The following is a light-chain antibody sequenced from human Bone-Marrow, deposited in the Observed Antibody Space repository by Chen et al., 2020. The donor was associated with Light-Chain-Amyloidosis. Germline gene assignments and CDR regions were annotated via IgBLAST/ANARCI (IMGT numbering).Light chain of an antibody. V-gene: IGLV3-21*02. CDR1: NIGSTS. CDR3: QVWDRSSDRPV. CDR2: DDS. J-gene: IGLJ3*02. Sequence: SYVLTQPSSVSVAPGQTATIACGGNNIGSTSVHWYQQTPGKAPLLVVYDDSDRPSGIPERLSGSNSGNTATLTISRVGAGDEADYYCQVWDRSSDRPVFGGGTKLTVL.